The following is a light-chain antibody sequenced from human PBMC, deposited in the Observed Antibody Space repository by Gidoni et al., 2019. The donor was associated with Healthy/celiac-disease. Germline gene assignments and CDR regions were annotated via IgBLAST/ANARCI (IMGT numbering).Light chain of an antibody. Sequence: SSELTQDPAVSVAFGQTVRITCQGDSLRSYDASWYQQKPGQAPVLVIYGKNNRPSGIPDRFSGSSSGNTASLTITGAQAEDEADYYCNSRDSSGNHPVFGGGTKLTVL. CDR1: SLRSYD. CDR2: GKN. J-gene: IGLJ2*01. V-gene: IGLV3-19*01. CDR3: NSRDSSGNHPV.